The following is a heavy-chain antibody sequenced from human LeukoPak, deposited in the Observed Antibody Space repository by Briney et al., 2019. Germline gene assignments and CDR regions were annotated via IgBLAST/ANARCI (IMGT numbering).Heavy chain of an antibody. J-gene: IGHJ4*02. CDR1: GFTFDDYA. CDR3: AKYLGITIFGGYDY. V-gene: IGHV3-43D*03. Sequence: GGSLRLSCAASGFTFDDYAMHWVRQAPGKGLEWVSLISWDGGSTYYADSVKGRFTISRDNSKNSLYLQMNSLRAEDTALYYCAKYLGITIFGGYDYWGQGTLVTVSS. CDR2: ISWDGGST. D-gene: IGHD3-3*01.